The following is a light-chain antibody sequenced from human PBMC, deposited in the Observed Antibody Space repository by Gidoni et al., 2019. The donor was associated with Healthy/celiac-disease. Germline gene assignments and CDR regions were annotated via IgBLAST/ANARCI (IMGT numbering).Light chain of an antibody. CDR1: QSVLYSSKNKYY. CDR3: QQYYSTPYT. J-gene: IGKJ2*01. CDR2: WAS. Sequence: DIVMTQHPDAMAVSLGERATINCKSSQSVLYSSKNKYYLAWYQQKPGQPPKLLIYWASTRESGVPDRFSGSGSGTDFTLTISSLQAEDGAVYYCQQYYSTPYTFGQGTKLEIK. V-gene: IGKV4-1*01.